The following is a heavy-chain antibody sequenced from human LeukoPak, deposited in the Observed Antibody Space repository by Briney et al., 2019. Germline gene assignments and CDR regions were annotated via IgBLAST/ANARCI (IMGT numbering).Heavy chain of an antibody. CDR1: GGSISSGGYY. CDR2: IYHSGST. Sequence: SETLFLTCTVTGGSISSGGYYWSWIRQHPGKGLEWIGYIYHSGSTYYNPSLESRVTISVDTSTNQFSLKLSSVTAADTAVYYCARGVYYDSSGYHHPLDYWGQGTLVTVSS. D-gene: IGHD3-22*01. CDR3: ARGVYYDSSGYHHPLDY. J-gene: IGHJ4*02. V-gene: IGHV4-31*03.